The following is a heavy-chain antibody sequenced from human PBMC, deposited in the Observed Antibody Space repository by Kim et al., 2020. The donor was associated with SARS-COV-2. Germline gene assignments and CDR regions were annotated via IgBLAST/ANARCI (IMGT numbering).Heavy chain of an antibody. V-gene: IGHV4-39*07. CDR2: IYYSGST. Sequence: SETLSLTCTVSGGSISSSSYYWGWIRQPPGKGLEWIGSIYYSGSTYYNPSLKSRVTISVDTSKNQFSLKLSSVTAADTAVYYCATTLGWELGNTYPASPAYWGQGTLVTVSS. CDR1: GGSISSSSYY. D-gene: IGHD1-26*01. J-gene: IGHJ4*02. CDR3: ATTLGWELGNTYPASPAY.